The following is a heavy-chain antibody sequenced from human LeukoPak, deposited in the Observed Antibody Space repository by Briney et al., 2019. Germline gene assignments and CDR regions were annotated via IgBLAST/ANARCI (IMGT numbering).Heavy chain of an antibody. CDR3: ARDVRPGFFRGGLNYDILTGYPLDY. CDR1: GFTFSSYG. CDR2: INWNGGST. Sequence: PGGTLRLSCAASGFTFSSYGMNWVRQAPGKGLEWVSGINWNGGSTGYADSVKGRFTISRDNAKNSLYLQMNSLRAEDTAVYYCARDVRPGFFRGGLNYDILTGYPLDYWGQGTLVTVSS. V-gene: IGHV3-20*04. D-gene: IGHD3-9*01. J-gene: IGHJ4*02.